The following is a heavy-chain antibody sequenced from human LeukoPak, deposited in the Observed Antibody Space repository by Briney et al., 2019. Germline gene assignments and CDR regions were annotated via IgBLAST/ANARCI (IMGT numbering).Heavy chain of an antibody. CDR2: IYYSGRT. J-gene: IGHJ4*02. CDR1: GGSISSSSYY. Sequence: PSETLSLTCTVSGGSISSSSYYWGWIRQPPGKGLEWIGSIYYSGRTYYNPSLKSRVTISVDTSKNQFSLKLSSVTAADTAVYYCARRGKGSYYGEWGQGTLVTVSS. V-gene: IGHV4-39*07. D-gene: IGHD1-26*01. CDR3: ARRGKGSYYGE.